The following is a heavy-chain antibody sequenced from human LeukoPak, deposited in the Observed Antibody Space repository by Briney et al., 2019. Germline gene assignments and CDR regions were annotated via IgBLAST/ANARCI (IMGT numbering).Heavy chain of an antibody. D-gene: IGHD6-13*01. V-gene: IGHV3-23*01. CDR3: AKAGGSNSWYYFDF. Sequence: PGGSLRLSCAASGFTFSSYAMSWVRQAPGKGLEWVSAISGSAGSTYYADSVKGRFTISRDNSKNTLYLQMNSLRAEDTALYYCAKAGGSNSWYYFDFWGQGTLVTASS. CDR2: ISGSAGST. CDR1: GFTFSSYA. J-gene: IGHJ4*02.